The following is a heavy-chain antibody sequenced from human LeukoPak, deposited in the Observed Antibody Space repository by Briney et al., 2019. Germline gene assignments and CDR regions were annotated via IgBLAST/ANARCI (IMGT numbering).Heavy chain of an antibody. J-gene: IGHJ5*02. Sequence: GGSLRLSCAASGFTFSSYGMHWVRQAPGKGLEWVAFIRYDGSNKYYADSVKGRFTISRDNSKNTLYLPMNSLRAEDTAVYYCAKAQYYYDSSGSWFDPWGQGTLVTVSS. D-gene: IGHD3-22*01. CDR1: GFTFSSYG. CDR2: IRYDGSNK. V-gene: IGHV3-30*02. CDR3: AKAQYYYDSSGSWFDP.